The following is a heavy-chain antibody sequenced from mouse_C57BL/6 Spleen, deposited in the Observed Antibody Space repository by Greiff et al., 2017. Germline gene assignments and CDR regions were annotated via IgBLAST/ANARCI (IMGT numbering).Heavy chain of an antibody. CDR2: ISYDGSN. Sequence: EVKLQESGPGLVKPSQSLSLTCSVTGYSITSGYYWNWIRQFPGNKLEWVGYISYDGSNNYNQSLKNRISITRDTSKNQFFLKLNAVTTEDTATYYCARIYDGDYDYAMDDWGQGTSVTVSS. CDR1: GYSITSGYY. D-gene: IGHD2-3*01. V-gene: IGHV3-6*01. CDR3: ARIYDGDYDYAMDD. J-gene: IGHJ4*01.